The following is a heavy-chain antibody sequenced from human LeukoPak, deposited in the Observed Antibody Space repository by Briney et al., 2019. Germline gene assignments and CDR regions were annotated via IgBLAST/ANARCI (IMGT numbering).Heavy chain of an antibody. Sequence: SQTLSLTCAISGDSVSSNSAAWNWIRQSPSIGLEWLGRTYFRSRWLNDYAVSVKSRIIINPDTSMNQFSLQLNSLTPDDTAIYYCARVVESSSSFDYWGQGTLVTVSS. V-gene: IGHV6-1*01. CDR2: TYFRSRWLN. CDR3: ARVVESSSSFDY. J-gene: IGHJ4*02. D-gene: IGHD6-6*01. CDR1: GDSVSSNSAA.